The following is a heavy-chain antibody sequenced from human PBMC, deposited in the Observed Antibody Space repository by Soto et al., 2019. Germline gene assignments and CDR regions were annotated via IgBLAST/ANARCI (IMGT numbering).Heavy chain of an antibody. D-gene: IGHD3-22*01. Sequence: PGGSLRLSCAASGFTFSSYAMSWVRQAPGKGLEWVSAISGSGGSTYYADSVKGRFTISRDNSKNTLYLQMNSLRAEDTAVYYCAKYKSGYTGVLEDAMDDWGQGTMVTVSS. CDR2: ISGSGGST. V-gene: IGHV3-23*01. J-gene: IGHJ4*02. CDR1: GFTFSSYA. CDR3: AKYKSGYTGVLEDAMDD.